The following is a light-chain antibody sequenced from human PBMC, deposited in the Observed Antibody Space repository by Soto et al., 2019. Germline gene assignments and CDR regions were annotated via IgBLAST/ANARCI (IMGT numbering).Light chain of an antibody. CDR2: GAF. V-gene: IGKV3-20*01. CDR1: QIVPSDY. J-gene: IGKJ3*01. CDR3: KQYGSSPFT. Sequence: IVVTISPGTLSLSTRESVTLSCRASQIVPSDYLAWYHQEPGQAPRLLIYGAFNRATGIPDRFSGSGSGTDFTLSISRLEPEDFAVYCCKQYGSSPFTFCPGTKVD.